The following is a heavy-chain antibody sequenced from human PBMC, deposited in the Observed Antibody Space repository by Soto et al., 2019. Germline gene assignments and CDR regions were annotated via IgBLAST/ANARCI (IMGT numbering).Heavy chain of an antibody. J-gene: IGHJ4*02. CDR1: GYTFTSYG. CDR2: ISAYNGNT. V-gene: IGHV1-18*01. CDR3: ARESWDIVVVVAATGGFDY. Sequence: SVKVSCKASGYTFTSYGISWVRQAPGQGLEWMGWISAYNGNTNYAQKLQGRVTMTTDTSTSTAYMELRSLRSDDTAVYYCARESWDIVVVVAATGGFDYWGQGTLVTVSS. D-gene: IGHD2-15*01.